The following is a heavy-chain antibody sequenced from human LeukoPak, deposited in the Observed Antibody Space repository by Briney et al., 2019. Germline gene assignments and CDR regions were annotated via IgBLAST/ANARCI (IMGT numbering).Heavy chain of an antibody. D-gene: IGHD5-24*01. CDR2: TSLDGTNV. V-gene: IGHV3-30*03. CDR1: GFTFYNYG. Sequence: PGRSLTLSCAGSGFTFYNYGLHWVRQAPGKGLEWVSFTSLDGTNVHYADSVKGRFTISRENSNNTLHLQMNSLRAEDTAVYYCASRDKGYYYGMDVWGQGTTVTASS. CDR3: ASRDKGYYYGMDV. J-gene: IGHJ6*02.